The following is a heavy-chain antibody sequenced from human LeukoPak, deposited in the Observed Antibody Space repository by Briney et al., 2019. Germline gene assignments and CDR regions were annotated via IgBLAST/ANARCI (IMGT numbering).Heavy chain of an antibody. CDR3: AAQGVFSHGGY. Sequence: GGSLRLSCAAAGFTVSNNYMSWVRQAPGKGLGWVSVIYRGGRTYYTDSMKGRFTISRDTSKNTQYLQMNSLRAEDTAVYYCAAQGVFSHGGYWGQGTLVTVSS. J-gene: IGHJ4*02. CDR1: GFTVSNNY. D-gene: IGHD3-16*01. V-gene: IGHV3-53*01. CDR2: IYRGGRT.